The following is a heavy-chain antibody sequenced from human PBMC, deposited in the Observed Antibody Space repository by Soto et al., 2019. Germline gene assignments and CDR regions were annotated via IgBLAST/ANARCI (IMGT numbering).Heavy chain of an antibody. CDR1: GFTFSSYG. V-gene: IGHV3-30*18. CDR2: ISYDGSNK. J-gene: IGHJ6*03. D-gene: IGHD2-2*01. CDR3: AKSTGVVVPAATYYYYMDV. Sequence: PGGSLRLSCAASGFTFSSYGMHWVRQAPGKGLEWVAVISYDGSNKYYADSVKGRFTISRDNSKNTLYLQMNSLRAEDTAVYYCAKSTGVVVPAATYYYYMDVWGKGTTVTVSS.